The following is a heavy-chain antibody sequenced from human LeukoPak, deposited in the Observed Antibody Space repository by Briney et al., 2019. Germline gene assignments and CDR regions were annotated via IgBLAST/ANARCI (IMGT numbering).Heavy chain of an antibody. D-gene: IGHD6-19*01. CDR1: GYTFTGYY. CDR2: INPNSGGT. V-gene: IGHV1-2*02. Sequence: ASVKVSCKASGYTFTGYYMHWVRQAPGQGLEWTGWINPNSGGTNYAQKFQGRVTMTRDTSISTTYMEVSRLRSDDTAVYYCARDREPAVAGIDYWGQGTLVTVSS. J-gene: IGHJ4*02. CDR3: ARDREPAVAGIDY.